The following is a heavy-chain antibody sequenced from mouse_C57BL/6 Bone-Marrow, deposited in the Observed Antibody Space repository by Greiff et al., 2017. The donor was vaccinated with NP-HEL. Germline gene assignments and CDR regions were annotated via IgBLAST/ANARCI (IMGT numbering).Heavy chain of an antibody. V-gene: IGHV1-23*01. J-gene: IGHJ1*03. CDR1: GYTFTDYE. D-gene: IGHD1-1*01. Sequence: QVTLKVSGAELVRPGASVKLSCKASGYTFTDYEMHCVKQTPVHGLEWIGAIDPETCGTAYNQKFKGKATLTADKASSTAYLELRSLTSEDSAVDYCTRKGTTEYFDVWGTGTTVTVSS. CDR2: IDPETCGT. CDR3: TRKGTTEYFDV.